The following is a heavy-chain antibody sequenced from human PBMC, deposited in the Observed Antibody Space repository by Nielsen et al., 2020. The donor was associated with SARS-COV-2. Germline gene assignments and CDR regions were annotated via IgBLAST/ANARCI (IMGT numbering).Heavy chain of an antibody. CDR1: GFTFSNAW. Sequence: GGSLRLSCAASGFTFSNAWMSWVRQAPGKGLEWVGRIKSKTDGGTTDYAAPVKGRFTISRDDSKNTLYLQMNSLKTEDTAVYYCTTGQLWFGELWSSYYGMDVWGQGTTVTVSS. D-gene: IGHD3-10*01. CDR3: TTGQLWFGELWSSYYGMDV. CDR2: IKSKTDGGTT. J-gene: IGHJ6*02. V-gene: IGHV3-15*01.